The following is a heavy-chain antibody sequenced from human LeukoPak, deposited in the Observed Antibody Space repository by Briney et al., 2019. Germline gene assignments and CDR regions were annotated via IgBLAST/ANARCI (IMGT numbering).Heavy chain of an antibody. CDR3: ARNYYYDSSGYYYPYYGMDV. Sequence: GGSLRLSCAASGFTFSDYYMSWIREAPGKRREWVSYICSRSSYTKYADSVKGRFTISRDNAKNSLYLQMNSLRAEDTAVYYCARNYYYDSSGYYYPYYGMDVWGQGTTVTVSS. CDR2: ICSRSSYT. CDR1: GFTFSDYY. J-gene: IGHJ6*02. V-gene: IGHV3-11*03. D-gene: IGHD3-22*01.